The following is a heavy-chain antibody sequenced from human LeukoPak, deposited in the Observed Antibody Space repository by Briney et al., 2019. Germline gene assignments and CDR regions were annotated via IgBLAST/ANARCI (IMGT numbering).Heavy chain of an antibody. V-gene: IGHV1-18*04. CDR1: GYTFTGYY. D-gene: IGHD1-26*01. CDR2: ISAYNGDT. CDR3: ARDRKTGSRLPSSSGNYYYYGMDV. Sequence: ASVKVSCKASGYTFTGYYMHWVRQAPGQGLEWMGWISAYNGDTNYAQKRQGRVTMTTDTSTGTAYMELRSLRPDDTAVYYCARDRKTGSRLPSSSGNYYYYGMDVWGQGTTVTVSS. J-gene: IGHJ6*02.